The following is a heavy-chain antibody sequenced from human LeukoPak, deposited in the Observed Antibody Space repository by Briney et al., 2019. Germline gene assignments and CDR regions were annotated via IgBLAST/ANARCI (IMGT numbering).Heavy chain of an antibody. D-gene: IGHD6-6*01. V-gene: IGHV4-39*07. J-gene: IGHJ4*02. CDR2: IYYSGST. CDR3: ARGFLGSSSSVIDY. CDR1: GGSISSSSYY. Sequence: PSETLSLTCAVSGGSISSSSYYWGWIRQPPGKGLEWIGSIYYSGSTYYNPSLKSRVTISVDRSKNQFSLKLSSVTAADTAVYYCARGFLGSSSSVIDYWGQGTLVTVSS.